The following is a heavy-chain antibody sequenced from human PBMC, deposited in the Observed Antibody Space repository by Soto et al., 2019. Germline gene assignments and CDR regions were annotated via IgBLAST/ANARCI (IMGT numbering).Heavy chain of an antibody. CDR1: GGTFSSYA. CDR2: IIPIFGTA. J-gene: IGHJ6*02. V-gene: IGHV1-69*13. D-gene: IGHD3-3*02. Sequence: GASVKVSCKASGGTFSSYAISWVRQAPGQGLEWMGGIIPIFGTANYAQKFQGRVTITADESTSTAYMELSSLRSEDTAVYYCARAPVHFWSGSPYYYYGMDVWGQGTTVNVSS. CDR3: ARAPVHFWSGSPYYYYGMDV.